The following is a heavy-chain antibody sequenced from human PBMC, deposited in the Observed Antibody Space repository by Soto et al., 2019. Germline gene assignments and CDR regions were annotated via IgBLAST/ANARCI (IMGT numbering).Heavy chain of an antibody. CDR3: ARTYCDYVGLRFDY. CDR1: GGSISSGGYY. D-gene: IGHD4-17*01. J-gene: IGHJ4*02. CDR2: IYYSGST. Sequence: QVQLQESGPGLVKPSQTLSLTCTVSGGSISSGGYYWSWIRQHPGKGLEWIGYIYYSGSTYYNPCLKSRVTISVDTSKNQFSPKLSSVTAADTAVYYCARTYCDYVGLRFDYWGQGTLVTVSS. V-gene: IGHV4-31*03.